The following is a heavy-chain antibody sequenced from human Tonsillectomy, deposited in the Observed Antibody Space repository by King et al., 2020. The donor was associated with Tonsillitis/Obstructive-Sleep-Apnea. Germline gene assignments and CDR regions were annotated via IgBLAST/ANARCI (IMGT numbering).Heavy chain of an antibody. CDR2: IIPNTGGT. Sequence: QLVQSGAEVKKPGASVKVSCKASGYTFTGYYIHWVRQAPGQGLEWMGWIIPNTGGTNYAQHFQGRFTMTRDTSISTAYMELRRLRSDDTAVYYCARDLGDGTNYYYCMDVWGQGNTVTVSS. J-gene: IGHJ6*02. V-gene: IGHV1-2*02. D-gene: IGHD1-1*01. CDR3: ARDLGDGTNYYYCMDV. CDR1: GYTFTGYY.